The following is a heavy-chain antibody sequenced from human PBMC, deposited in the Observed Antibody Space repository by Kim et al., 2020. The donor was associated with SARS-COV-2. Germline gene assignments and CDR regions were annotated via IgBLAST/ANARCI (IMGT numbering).Heavy chain of an antibody. D-gene: IGHD4-17*01. J-gene: IGHJ6*02. V-gene: IGHV4-34*01. CDR2: INHSGTT. Sequence: INHSGTTNYHPSLKSRVTISVDTSKNQFSLKLSSVTAADTAVYYCARGRGGTTVVTLGLGYYYYYGMDVWGQGTTVTVSS. CDR3: ARGRGGTTVVTLGLGYYYYYGMDV.